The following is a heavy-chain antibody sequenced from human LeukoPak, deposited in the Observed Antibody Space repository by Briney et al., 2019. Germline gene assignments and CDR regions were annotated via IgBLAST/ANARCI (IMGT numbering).Heavy chain of an antibody. Sequence: GGSLRLSCAASGFTFSSYAMSWVRQAPGKGLEWVSAISGSGGSTYYADSVKGRFTISRDNSKNTLYLQMNSLRAEDTAVYYCAKAESGRYSGSYYAFDIWGQGTMVTVSS. CDR1: GFTFSSYA. J-gene: IGHJ3*02. CDR2: ISGSGGST. D-gene: IGHD1-26*01. V-gene: IGHV3-23*01. CDR3: AKAESGRYSGSYYAFDI.